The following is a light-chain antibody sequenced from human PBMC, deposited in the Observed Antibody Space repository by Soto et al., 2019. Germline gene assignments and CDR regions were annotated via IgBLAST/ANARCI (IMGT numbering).Light chain of an antibody. CDR1: QSISSW. V-gene: IGKV1-5*01. CDR2: DAS. CDR3: QQYNSYPWT. J-gene: IGKJ1*01. Sequence: DIQMTQSPSTLSASVGDRVATAGRASQSISSWLAWYQQKPGKAPKLLIYDASSLESGVPSRFSGSGSGTEFTLTISSLQPDDFATYYCQQYNSYPWTFGQGTKVDI.